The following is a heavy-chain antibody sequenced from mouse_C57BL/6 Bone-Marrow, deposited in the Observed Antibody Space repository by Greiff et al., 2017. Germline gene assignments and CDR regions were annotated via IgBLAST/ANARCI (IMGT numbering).Heavy chain of an antibody. CDR3: TTRLRPRDY. V-gene: IGHV14-4*01. D-gene: IGHD1-2*01. J-gene: IGHJ4*01. CDR1: GFNIKDDY. Sequence: VQLKQSGAELVRPGASVKLSCTASGFNIKDDYMHWVKQRPEQGLEWIGWIDPENGDTEYASKFQGTATITADTSSNTAYLQLSSLTSEDTAVYYCTTRLRPRDYWGQGTSVTVSS. CDR2: IDPENGDT.